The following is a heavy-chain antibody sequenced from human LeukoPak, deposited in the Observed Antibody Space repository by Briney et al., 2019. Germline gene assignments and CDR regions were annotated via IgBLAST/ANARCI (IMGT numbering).Heavy chain of an antibody. CDR2: IKKDGSET. D-gene: IGHD5-12*01. J-gene: IGHJ4*02. V-gene: IGHV3-7*03. CDR3: ARGRYSGTTYYFDY. CDR1: GFTFSTSW. Sequence: PGGSLRLSCAASGFTFSTSWMSWVRQVPGKGLEWVANIKKDGSETYYVDSVKGRFTISRDNAKNSLYLQMNSLRAEDTAMYYCARGRYSGTTYYFDYWGQGTLVTVSS.